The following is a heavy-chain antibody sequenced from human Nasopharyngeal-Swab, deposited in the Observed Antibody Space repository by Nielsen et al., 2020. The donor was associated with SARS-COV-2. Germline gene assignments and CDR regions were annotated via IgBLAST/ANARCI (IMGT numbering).Heavy chain of an antibody. V-gene: IGHV4-39*07. CDR1: GGSISSSTYY. CDR3: ARAPTITIFGVVANFDY. CDR2: LYYSGST. Sequence: SETLSLTCTVSGGSISSSTYYWGWIRQPPGKGLEWIGTLYYSGSTYYNPSLKSRVTISVDTSKNQFSLKLSSVTAADTAVYYCARAPTITIFGVVANFDYWGQGTLVTVSS. D-gene: IGHD3-3*01. J-gene: IGHJ4*02.